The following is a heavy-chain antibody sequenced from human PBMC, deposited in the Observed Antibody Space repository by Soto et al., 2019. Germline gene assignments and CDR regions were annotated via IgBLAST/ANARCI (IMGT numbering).Heavy chain of an antibody. CDR3: AKVSILPESYHYYAMDV. CDR2: IGGLSGGT. Sequence: EVQLLESGGGSVQPGGALRLSCVASGFTFSTYAMSWVRQAPGKGLEWVSGIGGLSGGTDYADSVKGRLTISRDNSKNALYLQMNSLRAEDTAVYFCAKVSILPESYHYYAMDVWGQGPTVTVSS. J-gene: IGHJ6*02. V-gene: IGHV3-23*01. CDR1: GFTFSTYA. D-gene: IGHD3-9*01.